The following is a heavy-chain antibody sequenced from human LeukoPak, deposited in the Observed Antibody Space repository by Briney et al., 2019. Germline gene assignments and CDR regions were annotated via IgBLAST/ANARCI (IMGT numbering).Heavy chain of an antibody. CDR1: GYTFTSYD. Sequence: ASVKVSCKASGYTFTSYDINWVRQATGQGLEWMGWMNPNSGNTGYAQKFQGRVTMTRNTSISTAYMELSSLRSEDTAVYYCARGRLVHGTSCWYYWGQGTLVTVSS. CDR2: MNPNSGNT. J-gene: IGHJ4*02. CDR3: ARGRLVHGTSCWYY. V-gene: IGHV1-8*01. D-gene: IGHD2-2*01.